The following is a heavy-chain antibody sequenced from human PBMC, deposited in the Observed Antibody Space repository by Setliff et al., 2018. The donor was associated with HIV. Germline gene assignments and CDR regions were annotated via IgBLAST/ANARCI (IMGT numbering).Heavy chain of an antibody. D-gene: IGHD7-27*01. Sequence: GSLRLSCTTSGFTFSSHAMSWVRQAPGKGLQWVSGISGDTFNTYTADSVKGRFTISRDNSKNTLYLQMNNLRAEDSAIYYCAKDIDLGRANFYYYMDVWGKGTTVTVSS. CDR1: GFTFSSHA. CDR3: AKDIDLGRANFYYYMDV. J-gene: IGHJ6*03. CDR2: ISGDTFNT. V-gene: IGHV3-23*01.